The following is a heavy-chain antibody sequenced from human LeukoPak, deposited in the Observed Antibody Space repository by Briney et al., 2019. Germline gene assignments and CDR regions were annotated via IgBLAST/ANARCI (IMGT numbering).Heavy chain of an antibody. CDR3: AKVGSSSSWYKDY. V-gene: IGHV3-30*18. CDR2: ISYDGSNK. Sequence: PGGSLRLSCAASGFTFSSYGVHWVRQAPGKGLEWVAVISYDGSNKYYADSVKGRFTISRDNSKNTLYLQMNSLRAEDTAVYYCAKVGSSSSWYKDYWGQGTLVTFAS. J-gene: IGHJ4*02. D-gene: IGHD6-13*01. CDR1: GFTFSSYG.